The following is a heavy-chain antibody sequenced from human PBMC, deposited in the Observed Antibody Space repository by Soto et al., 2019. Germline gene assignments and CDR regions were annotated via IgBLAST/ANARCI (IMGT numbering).Heavy chain of an antibody. CDR3: ARGGSSSLTTRFDP. D-gene: IGHD6-6*01. CDR2: ISSSSSTI. Sequence: GGSLRLSCAASGFTFSSYSMNWVRQAPGKGLEWVSYISSSSSTIYYADSVKGRFTISRDNAKNSLYLQMNSLRAEDTAVYYYARGGSSSLTTRFDPCGQGNLVTVSS. J-gene: IGHJ5*02. V-gene: IGHV3-48*01. CDR1: GFTFSSYS.